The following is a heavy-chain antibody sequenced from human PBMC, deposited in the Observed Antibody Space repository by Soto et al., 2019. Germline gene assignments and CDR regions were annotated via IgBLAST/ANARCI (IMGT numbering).Heavy chain of an antibody. CDR1: GGSISSYY. CDR2: IYYSGST. CDR3: ARAEITFGGVIVIYFDY. Sequence: PSETLSLTCTVSGGSISSYYWSWIRQPPGKGLEWIGYIYYSGSTNYNPSLKSRVTISVDTSKNQFSLKLSSVTAADTAVYYCARAEITFGGVIVIYFDYWGQGTLVTVSS. D-gene: IGHD3-16*02. V-gene: IGHV4-59*01. J-gene: IGHJ4*02.